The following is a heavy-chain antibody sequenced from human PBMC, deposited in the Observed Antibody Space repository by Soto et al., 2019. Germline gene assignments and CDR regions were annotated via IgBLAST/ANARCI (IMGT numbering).Heavy chain of an antibody. CDR3: ARRYGSGFDY. CDR1: GGTISSWY. CDR2: IYYSGST. Sequence: PSETLSLTCTVSGGTISSWYWSWIRQPPGKGLEWIGYIYYSGSTNCNPSLKSRVTISVDTSKNQFSLKLSSVTAADTAVYYCARRYGSGFDYWGQGTLVTVSS. V-gene: IGHV4-59*08. D-gene: IGHD3-10*01. J-gene: IGHJ4*02.